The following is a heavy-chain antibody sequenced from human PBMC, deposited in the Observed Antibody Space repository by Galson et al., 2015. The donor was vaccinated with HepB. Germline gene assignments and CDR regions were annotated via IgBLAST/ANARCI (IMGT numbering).Heavy chain of an antibody. CDR2: IYSGGST. V-gene: IGHV3-53*01. D-gene: IGHD3-10*01. CDR1: GFTVSSNY. J-gene: IGHJ4*02. CDR3: ARASGYYYGSGSYLAFDY. Sequence: SLRLSCAASGFTVSSNYMSWIRQAPGKGLEWVSVIYSGGSTYYADSVKGRFTISRDNSKNTLYLQMNSLRAEDTAVYYCARASGYYYGSGSYLAFDYWGQGTLVTVSS.